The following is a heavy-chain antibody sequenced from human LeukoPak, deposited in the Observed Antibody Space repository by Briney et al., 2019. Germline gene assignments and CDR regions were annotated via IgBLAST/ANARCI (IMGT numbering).Heavy chain of an antibody. D-gene: IGHD2-2*01. J-gene: IGHJ6*03. V-gene: IGHV4-39*07. CDR3: ARGKKRSGCSTPSCYASSYYYYYMDV. CDR1: GDSISSSTYY. CDR2: IYYSGST. Sequence: SETLSLTCTVSGDSISSSTYYWGWIRQPPGKGLEWIGTIYYSGSTYYNPSLKSRVTISVDTSKNQFSLKLSSVTAADTAVYYCARGKKRSGCSTPSCYASSYYYYYMDVWGKGTTVTVSS.